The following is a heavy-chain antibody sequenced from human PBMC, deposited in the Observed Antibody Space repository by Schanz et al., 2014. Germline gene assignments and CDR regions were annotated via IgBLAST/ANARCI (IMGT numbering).Heavy chain of an antibody. J-gene: IGHJ5*02. CDR3: TTGQLWSGGGFDL. Sequence: EVQVVESGGGLVQPGGSLRLSCAASGFTFSSYAMSWVRQAPGKGLEWVGRIKSKFDGATTDYVAPVKGRFSISRDDSTNTLYLQMSSLTMEDTAVYYSTTGQLWSGGGFDLCRQGALVTVSS. D-gene: IGHD3-10*01. CDR1: GFTFSSYA. CDR2: IKSKFDGATT. V-gene: IGHV3-15*01.